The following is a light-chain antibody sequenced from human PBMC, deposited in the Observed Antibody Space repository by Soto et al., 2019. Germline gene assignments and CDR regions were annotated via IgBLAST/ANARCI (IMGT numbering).Light chain of an antibody. V-gene: IGKV1-5*03. CDR1: QSISSW. Sequence: DIQMTQSPSTLSASVGDRVTITCRASQSISSWLAWYQQKPGKAPKLLIYKASIRATGVPDRFSASGSGTDFTLTISSLEPEDFAIYYCQQYVNSPITFGQGTRLEI. CDR2: KAS. J-gene: IGKJ5*01. CDR3: QQYVNSPIT.